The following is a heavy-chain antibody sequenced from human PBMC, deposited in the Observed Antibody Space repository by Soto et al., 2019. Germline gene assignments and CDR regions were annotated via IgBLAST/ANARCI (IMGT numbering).Heavy chain of an antibody. CDR2: IYPGDSDT. D-gene: IGHD3-10*01. Sequence: PEESLKSSCKVSGYSFTSYWIGWVRQMPGKGLEWMGIIYPGDSDTRYSPSFQGQVTISADKSVSTAYPQWSSLKASDTAMYYCARLYGSERGWFDPWGQGTLVPVSS. J-gene: IGHJ5*02. CDR1: GYSFTSYW. CDR3: ARLYGSERGWFDP. V-gene: IGHV5-51*01.